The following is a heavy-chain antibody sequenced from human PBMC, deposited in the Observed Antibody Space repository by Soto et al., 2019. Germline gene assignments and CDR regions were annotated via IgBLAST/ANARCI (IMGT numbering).Heavy chain of an antibody. J-gene: IGHJ5*02. CDR3: TRHSSGWYGENWFDP. V-gene: IGHV3-73*02. CDR2: IRSKANSYAT. D-gene: IGHD6-19*01. CDR1: GFTFSGSA. Sequence: EVQLVESGGGLVQPGGSLKLSCAASGFTFSGSAMHWVRQASGKGLEWVGRIRSKANSYATAYAASVKGRFTISRDDSKNTAYLQMNSPKTEDTAVYYCTRHSSGWYGENWFDPWGQGTLVTVSS.